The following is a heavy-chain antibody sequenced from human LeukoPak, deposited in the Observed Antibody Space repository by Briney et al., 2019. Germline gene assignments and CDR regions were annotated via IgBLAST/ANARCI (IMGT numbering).Heavy chain of an antibody. CDR1: GFIVNSYA. V-gene: IGHV3-66*01. J-gene: IGHJ4*02. D-gene: IGHD2-2*01. Sequence: GGSLRLSCAASGFIVNSYAMSWVRQAPGKGLAWVSLIYSDGVTQYADSVKGRFTISRDNAKNSLYLQMNSLRAEDTAVYYCARVMESRLPAAIGASDYWGQGTLVTVSS. CDR3: ARVMESRLPAAIGASDY. CDR2: IYSDGVT.